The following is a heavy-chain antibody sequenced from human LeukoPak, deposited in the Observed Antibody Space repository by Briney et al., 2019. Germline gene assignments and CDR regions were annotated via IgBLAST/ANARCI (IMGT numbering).Heavy chain of an antibody. J-gene: IGHJ5*02. CDR3: ARDNSVAGTNNWFDP. D-gene: IGHD6-19*01. V-gene: IGHV4-61*02. CDR1: GGSINSGNYY. Sequence: SETLSLTCTVSGGSINSGNYYWNWIRQPAGKGLEWIGRIYTNGGIMYDPSLKSRVAISVDTSKNQFSLKLSSVTAADTAVYYCARDNSVAGTNNWFDPWGQGTLVTVSS. CDR2: IYTNGGI.